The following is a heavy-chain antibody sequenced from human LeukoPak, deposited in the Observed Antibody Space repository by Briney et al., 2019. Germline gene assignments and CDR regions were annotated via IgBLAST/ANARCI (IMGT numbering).Heavy chain of an antibody. V-gene: IGHV4-59*01. CDR2: IYYSGST. CDR3: ARGLKDSNGYYSTPFDY. D-gene: IGHD3-22*01. Sequence: PSETLSLTCTVSGGSISSYYWSWIRQPPGKGLEWIGYIYYSGSTNYNPSLKSRVTISVDRSKNQFSLKLSSVTAADTAVYYCARGLKDSNGYYSTPFDYWGQGTLVTVSS. CDR1: GGSISSYY. J-gene: IGHJ4*02.